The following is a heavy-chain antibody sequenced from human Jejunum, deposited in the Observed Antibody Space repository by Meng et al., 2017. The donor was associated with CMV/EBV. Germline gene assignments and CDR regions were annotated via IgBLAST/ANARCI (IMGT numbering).Heavy chain of an antibody. V-gene: IGHV3-74*01. J-gene: IGHJ4*02. Sequence: CGASGFTFSSYWMHWVRQVPGKGLVWVARVSSDGSSTSYADSVKGRFTISRDNAKNTLYLQMDSLRSEDTAVYYCASNRGYWGQGTLVTVSS. CDR1: GFTFSSYW. D-gene: IGHD3-3*01. CDR2: VSSDGSST. CDR3: ASNRGY.